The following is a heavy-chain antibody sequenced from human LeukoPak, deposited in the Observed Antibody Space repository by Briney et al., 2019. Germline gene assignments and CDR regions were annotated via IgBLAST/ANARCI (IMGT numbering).Heavy chain of an antibody. Sequence: GGSLRLSCAASGFTFSSYAMSWVRQAPGKGLEWVSGISWNSGSIGYADSVKGRFTISRDNAKNSLYLQMNSLRAEDTALYYCAKDAYYYDSSGYFDYWGQGTLVTVSS. CDR2: ISWNSGSI. J-gene: IGHJ4*02. V-gene: IGHV3-9*01. D-gene: IGHD3-22*01. CDR3: AKDAYYYDSSGYFDY. CDR1: GFTFSSYA.